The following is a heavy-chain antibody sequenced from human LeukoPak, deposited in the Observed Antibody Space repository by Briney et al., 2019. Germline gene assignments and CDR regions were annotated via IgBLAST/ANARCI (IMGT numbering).Heavy chain of an antibody. D-gene: IGHD3-9*01. V-gene: IGHV3-21*01. CDR1: GFTFSSYS. Sequence: GGSLRLSCAASGFTFSSYSMNWDRQAPGKGLEWVSSISSSSSYIYYADSVKGRFTISRDNAKNSLYLQMNSLRAEDTAVYYCARDPCVLRYFDWSTPYGMDVWGQGTTVTVSS. J-gene: IGHJ6*02. CDR2: ISSSSSYI. CDR3: ARDPCVLRYFDWSTPYGMDV.